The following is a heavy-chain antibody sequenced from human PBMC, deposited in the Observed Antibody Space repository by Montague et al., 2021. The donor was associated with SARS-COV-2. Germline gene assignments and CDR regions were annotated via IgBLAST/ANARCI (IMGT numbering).Heavy chain of an antibody. Sequence: SETLSLTCTVSGGSISSSSYYWGWIRPPPGKGREWIGSIYYSGSTYYNPSLKSRVTISVDTSKNQFSLKLSSVTAADTAVYYCARQENSSGWFKPDAFDIWGQGTMVTVSS. CDR2: IYYSGST. CDR3: ARQENSSGWFKPDAFDI. V-gene: IGHV4-39*01. CDR1: GGSISSSSYY. J-gene: IGHJ3*02. D-gene: IGHD6-19*01.